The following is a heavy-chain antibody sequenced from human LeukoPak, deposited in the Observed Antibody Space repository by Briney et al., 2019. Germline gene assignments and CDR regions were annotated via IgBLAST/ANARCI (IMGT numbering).Heavy chain of an antibody. CDR2: IYYNGST. Sequence: SETLSLTCTVSGGSISSGDYYWSWIRQPPGKGLEWIGYIYYNGSTYYNPSLKSRVTISVDTSKNQFSLKLSSVTAADTAVYYCARDHYDFWSGYLRGAEGFDPWGQGTLVTVSS. CDR1: GGSISSGDYY. CDR3: ARDHYDFWSGYLRGAEGFDP. J-gene: IGHJ5*02. D-gene: IGHD3-3*01. V-gene: IGHV4-30-4*08.